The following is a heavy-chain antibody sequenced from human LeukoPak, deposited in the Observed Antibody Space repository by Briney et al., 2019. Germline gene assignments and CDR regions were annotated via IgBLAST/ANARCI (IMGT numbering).Heavy chain of an antibody. V-gene: IGHV3-7*04. Sequence: GGSLRLSCAASGFNFSDSRMTWVRQAPGTGLEWVANVNKEGTEKHFLDSVEGRFTISRDNAKKSLYLQMSSLRPEDTAVYFCVRGDWYFESWGQGTLVTVSS. CDR3: VRGDWYFES. J-gene: IGHJ4*02. D-gene: IGHD2-21*02. CDR2: VNKEGTEK. CDR1: GFNFSDSR.